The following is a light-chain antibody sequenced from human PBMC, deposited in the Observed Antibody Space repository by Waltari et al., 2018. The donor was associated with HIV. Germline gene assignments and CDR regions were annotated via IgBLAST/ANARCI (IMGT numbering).Light chain of an antibody. CDR2: DVS. V-gene: IGLV2-23*02. Sequence: QSALTQPASVSGSPGQSITISCTGTNSYNHVSWYHHHPGNAPKLLIYDVSERPSGVSNRFSGSKSRNTASLTISGLQAEDEADYYCCSYAGSSTLVFGGGTKLTVL. J-gene: IGLJ2*01. CDR1: NSYNH. CDR3: CSYAGSSTLV.